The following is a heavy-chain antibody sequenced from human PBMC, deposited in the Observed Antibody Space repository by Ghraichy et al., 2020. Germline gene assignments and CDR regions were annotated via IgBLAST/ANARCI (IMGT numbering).Heavy chain of an antibody. J-gene: IGHJ4*02. CDR3: VSTETTRMTTAIAY. CDR1: GASMSSVTYS. D-gene: IGHD4-17*01. Sequence: SETLSLTCDVSGASMSSVTYSWIWIRQPPGKGLEWIGYIYYTGNTYDNPSLKGRVTMSVDTSKNQFSLRLSSVTAADTAVYYCVSTETTRMTTAIAYWGQGTLVTVSS. V-gene: IGHV4-30-4*07. CDR2: IYYTGNT.